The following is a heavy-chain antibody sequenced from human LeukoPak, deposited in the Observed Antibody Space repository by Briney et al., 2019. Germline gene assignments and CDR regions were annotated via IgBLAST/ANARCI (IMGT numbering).Heavy chain of an antibody. Sequence: HPGRSLRLSCAASAFTFSNYAMHWVRQAPGKGLEWVSYISSSGSTIYYADSVKGRFTISRDNAKNSLYLQMNSLRAEDTAVYYCARDLSMRYYDSSGYYYYYYMDVWGKGTTVTISS. J-gene: IGHJ6*03. V-gene: IGHV3-48*04. CDR1: AFTFSNYA. CDR2: ISSSGSTI. CDR3: ARDLSMRYYDSSGYYYYYYMDV. D-gene: IGHD3-22*01.